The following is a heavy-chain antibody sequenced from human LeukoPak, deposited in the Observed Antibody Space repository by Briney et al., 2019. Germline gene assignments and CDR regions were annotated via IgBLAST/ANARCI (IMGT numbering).Heavy chain of an antibody. CDR2: ITYDGGNE. CDR1: GFSFKDYN. Sequence: GRSLRLSCAASGFSFKDYNMHWVRQAPGKGLEWVAVITYDGGNEYYTDSVKGRFTISRDNSKTTLYLQMNSLRAEDTAVYYCAKDLGRKGINMVRGGIKTPDYWGQGTLVTVSS. CDR3: AKDLGRKGINMVRGGIKTPDY. D-gene: IGHD3-10*01. V-gene: IGHV3-30*18. J-gene: IGHJ4*02.